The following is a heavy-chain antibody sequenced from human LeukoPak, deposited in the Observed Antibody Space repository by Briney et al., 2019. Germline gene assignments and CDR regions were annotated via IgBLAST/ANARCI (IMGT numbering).Heavy chain of an antibody. CDR3: ARDPLFWGSGSYYFDY. Sequence: GGSLRLSCAASGFTFSSYSMNWVRQAPGKGLEWVSSISSSSSYIYYADSVKGRFTISRDNAKNSLYLQMNSLRAEDTAVYYCARDPLFWGSGSYYFDYWGQGTLVTVSS. CDR1: GFTFSSYS. J-gene: IGHJ4*02. V-gene: IGHV3-21*01. D-gene: IGHD3-10*01. CDR2: ISSSSSYI.